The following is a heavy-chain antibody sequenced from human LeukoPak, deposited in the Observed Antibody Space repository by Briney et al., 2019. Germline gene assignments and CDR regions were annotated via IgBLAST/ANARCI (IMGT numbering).Heavy chain of an antibody. CDR1: GGSISSGNYY. Sequence: SETLSLTCTVSGGSISSGNYYWSWIRQPAGKGLEWIGRIYTSGSTNYNPSLKSRVTISVDTSKNQFSLKLSSVTAADTAVYYCAREGLRDYGQFDYWGQGTLVTVSS. V-gene: IGHV4-61*02. CDR3: AREGLRDYGQFDY. D-gene: IGHD5-12*01. J-gene: IGHJ4*02. CDR2: IYTSGST.